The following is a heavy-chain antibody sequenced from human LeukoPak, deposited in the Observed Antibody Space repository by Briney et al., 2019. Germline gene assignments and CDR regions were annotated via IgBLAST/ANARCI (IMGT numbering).Heavy chain of an antibody. CDR2: INPNTGDT. CDR1: GFTFNAYY. Sequence: GASVKVPCKASGFTFNAYYIHWVRQAPGQGLEWMGWINPNTGDTNFAQKFQGRVAMTRDTSLSTAYMDLSRLTSDDTAVYYCARDWPGISLHFDLWGRGTLITVSS. V-gene: IGHV1-2*02. CDR3: ARDWPGISLHFDL. J-gene: IGHJ2*01. D-gene: IGHD2-15*01.